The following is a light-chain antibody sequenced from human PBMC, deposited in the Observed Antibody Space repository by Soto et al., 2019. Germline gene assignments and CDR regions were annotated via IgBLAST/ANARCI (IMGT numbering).Light chain of an antibody. CDR1: SSDVGGYKY. V-gene: IGLV2-11*01. J-gene: IGLJ3*02. CDR2: DVS. Sequence: QSALTQPRSVSGSPGQPVTISCTGTSSDVGGYKYVSWYQHHPGKAHKLMIYDVSERPSGVPDRFSGSKSGNTASLTISGHQGEDEADYYCCSFAGSHSVVFGGGTKLTVL. CDR3: CSFAGSHSVV.